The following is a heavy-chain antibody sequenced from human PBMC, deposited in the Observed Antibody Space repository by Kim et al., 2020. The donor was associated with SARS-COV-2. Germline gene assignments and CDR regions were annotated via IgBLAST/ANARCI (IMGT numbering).Heavy chain of an antibody. CDR3: ARQGRFGELYAPPYYYYYYGMDV. CDR2: INHSGST. J-gene: IGHJ6*02. CDR1: GGSFSGYY. V-gene: IGHV4-34*01. D-gene: IGHD3-10*01. Sequence: SETLSLTCAVYGGSFSGYYWSWIRQPPGKGLEWIGEINHSGSTNYNPSLKSRVTISVDTSKNQFSLKLSSVTAADTAVYYCARQGRFGELYAPPYYYYYYGMDVWGQGTTVTVSS.